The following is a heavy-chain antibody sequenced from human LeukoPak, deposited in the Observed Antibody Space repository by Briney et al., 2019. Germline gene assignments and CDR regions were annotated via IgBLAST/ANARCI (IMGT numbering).Heavy chain of an antibody. Sequence: GASVKVACKASVYTFTNYYMHWVRQAPGQGLEWMGIMNHSCGTTTDAHNLQDRVTMTRDTSTSAVYMEVSSLRPEDTSVYYCARPTSIIPASNVYYYYYAMDVWGQGTTVTVSS. CDR3: ARPTSIIPASNVYYYYYAMDV. D-gene: IGHD2-2*01. CDR1: VYTFTNYY. J-gene: IGHJ6*02. V-gene: IGHV1-46*01. CDR2: MNHSCGTT.